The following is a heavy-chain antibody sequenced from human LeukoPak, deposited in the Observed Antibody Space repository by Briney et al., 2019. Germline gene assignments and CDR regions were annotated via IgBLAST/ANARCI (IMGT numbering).Heavy chain of an antibody. D-gene: IGHD3-10*01. CDR1: GYTFTDYF. CDR2: IGPKSGDT. V-gene: IGHV1-2*02. J-gene: IGHJ3*02. Sequence: ASVKVSCKASGYTFTDYFIHCVRQAPGQGLEWMGWIGPKSGDTSYSQKFQGRVTVTRDTSISTVYMEVSRLRSDDTAVYYCGINRPGKALDIWGQGTMVTVSS. CDR3: GINRPGKALDI.